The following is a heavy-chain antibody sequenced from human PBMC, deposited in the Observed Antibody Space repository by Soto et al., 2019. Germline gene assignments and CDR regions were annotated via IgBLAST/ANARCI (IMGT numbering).Heavy chain of an antibody. Sequence: XATLSLPCTVSGGSISSSSYYWGGIRQPPGKGLEWIGSIYYSGSTYYNPSLKSRVTISVDTSKNQFSLKLSSVTAADTAVYYCARRALHGGFDYWGQGTLVTVSS. D-gene: IGHD4-17*01. J-gene: IGHJ4*02. V-gene: IGHV4-39*01. CDR2: IYYSGST. CDR3: ARRALHGGFDY. CDR1: GGSISSSSYY.